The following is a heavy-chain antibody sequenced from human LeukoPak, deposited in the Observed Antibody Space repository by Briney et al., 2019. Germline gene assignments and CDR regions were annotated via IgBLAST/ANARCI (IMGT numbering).Heavy chain of an antibody. Sequence: GGSLRLSCAVSGFTFSDHFLDWVRQAPGKGLEWVGRSRNKAKSYSTEYAAPVKGRFTISRDDSKNSLSLQMNSLKTEDTAVYYCVRVGSVAGSDYLDYWGQGTLVTVSS. CDR1: GFTFSDHF. J-gene: IGHJ4*02. V-gene: IGHV3-72*01. CDR3: VRVGSVAGSDYLDY. D-gene: IGHD6-19*01. CDR2: SRNKAKSYST.